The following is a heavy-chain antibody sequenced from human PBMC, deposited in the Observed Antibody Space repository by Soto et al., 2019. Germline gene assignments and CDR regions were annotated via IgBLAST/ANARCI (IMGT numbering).Heavy chain of an antibody. Sequence: PWGSLRLSCAASGFSFSTYSMNWVRQAPGKGLEWVSYISSSSSTIYYADSVKGRFTISRDNAKNSLYLQINSLRDEDTAVYYCASRDYDFIGYYGMDVWGQGTTVTVSS. V-gene: IGHV3-48*02. J-gene: IGHJ6*02. D-gene: IGHD3-3*01. CDR1: GFSFSTYS. CDR2: ISSSSSTI. CDR3: ASRDYDFIGYYGMDV.